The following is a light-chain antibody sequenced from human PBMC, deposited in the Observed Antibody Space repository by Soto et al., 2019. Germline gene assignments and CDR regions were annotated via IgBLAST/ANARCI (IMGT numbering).Light chain of an antibody. CDR2: EVS. V-gene: IGLV2-14*01. J-gene: IGLJ2*01. CDR3: SSYTSSSTHVI. CDR1: SSDIGGSNY. Sequence: QLVLTQPASVSGSPGQSITISCTGTSSDIGGSNYVSWYQQHPGKAPKFMIYEVSNRPSGVSDRFSGSKSGNTASLTISGLQAEDEADYFCSSYTSSSTHVIFGGGTKVTVL.